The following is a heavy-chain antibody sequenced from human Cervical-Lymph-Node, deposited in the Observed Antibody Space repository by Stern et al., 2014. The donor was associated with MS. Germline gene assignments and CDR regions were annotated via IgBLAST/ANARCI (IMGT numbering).Heavy chain of an antibody. CDR1: GYTFKSYG. J-gene: IGHJ4*02. CDR3: ARPGGKYYYEKSGLDN. D-gene: IGHD3-22*01. V-gene: IGHV1-18*01. CDR2: ISTESGKT. Sequence: QVQLVQSGADVKKPGASVKLSCKASGYTFKSYGLNWVRQAPGRGVEGMGWISTESGKTNYAENFQGRVIMTTDASTSTAYMELTSLRSDDSAVYYCARPGGKYYYEKSGLDNWGQGTLVTVSS.